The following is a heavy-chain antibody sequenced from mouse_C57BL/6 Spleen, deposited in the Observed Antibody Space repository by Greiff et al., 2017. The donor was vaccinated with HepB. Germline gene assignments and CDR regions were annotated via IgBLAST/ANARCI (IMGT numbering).Heavy chain of an antibody. CDR1: GYTFTDYY. CDR3: ATGSSGFAY. D-gene: IGHD1-1*01. V-gene: IGHV1-26*01. CDR2: INPNNGGT. J-gene: IGHJ3*01. Sequence: EVQLQQSGPELVKPGASVKISRKASGYTFTDYYMNWVKQSHGKSLEWIGDINPNNGGTSYNQKFKGKATLTVDKSSSTAYMELRSLTSEDSAVYYCATGSSGFAYWGQGTLVTVSA.